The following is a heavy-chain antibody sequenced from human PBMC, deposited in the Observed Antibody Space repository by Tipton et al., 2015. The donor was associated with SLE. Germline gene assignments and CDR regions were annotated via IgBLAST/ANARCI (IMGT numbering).Heavy chain of an antibody. V-gene: IGHV4-59*01. CDR2: IFYSGST. CDR1: GGSISSYY. CDR3: ARGVHSSPYYFDY. J-gene: IGHJ4*02. D-gene: IGHD6-13*01. Sequence: TLSLTCTVSGGSISSYYWSWIRQPPGKGLEWIGYIFYSGSTNYNPSLKSRVTISVDTSKNQFSLKLSSVTAADTAVYYCARGVHSSPYYFDYWGQGTLVTVSS.